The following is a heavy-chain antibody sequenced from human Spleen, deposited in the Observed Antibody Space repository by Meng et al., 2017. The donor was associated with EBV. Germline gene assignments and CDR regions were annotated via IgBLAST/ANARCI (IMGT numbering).Heavy chain of an antibody. CDR3: ASNIKVPRY. V-gene: IGHV4-34*01. CDR2: INHSGIT. D-gene: IGHD2/OR15-2a*01. J-gene: IGHJ4*02. Sequence: HVQLQQWGAGLLRPSETLYLSLAVYGVSFSDYYWTWIRQPPGMGLEWIGEINHSGITSYNPSLRSRVTISVDTSKNQFSLKLTSVTAADTAVYYCASNIKVPRYWGQGTLVTVSS. CDR1: GVSFSDYY.